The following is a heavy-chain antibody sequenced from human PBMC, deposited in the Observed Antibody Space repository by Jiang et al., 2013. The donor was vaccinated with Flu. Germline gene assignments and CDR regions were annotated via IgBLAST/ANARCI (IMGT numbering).Heavy chain of an antibody. D-gene: IGHD6-19*01. Sequence: GAEVKKPGSSVKVSCKASGGTFSSYAISWVRQAPGQGLEWMGGIIPIFGTANYAQKFQGRVTITADESTSTAYMELSSLRSEDTAVYYCARTPRGAVAAPYYFDYWGQGTLVTVSS. J-gene: IGHJ4*02. CDR1: GGTFSSYA. V-gene: IGHV1-69*01. CDR2: IIPIFGTA. CDR3: ARTPRGAVAAPYYFDY.